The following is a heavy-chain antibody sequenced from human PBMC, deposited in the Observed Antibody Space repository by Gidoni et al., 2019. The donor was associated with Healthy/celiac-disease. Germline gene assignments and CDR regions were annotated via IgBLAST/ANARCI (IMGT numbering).Heavy chain of an antibody. D-gene: IGHD6-13*01. CDR2: ISWNSGSI. J-gene: IGHJ4*02. V-gene: IGHV3-9*01. CDR1: GFTFADYA. CDR3: AKDMGYSSSNLFDY. Sequence: EVQLVESGGGLVQPGRSLRLSCAASGFTFADYAMHWVRQAPGKGLEWVSGISWNSGSIGYADSVKGRFTISRDNAKNSLYLQMNSLRAEDTALYYCAKDMGYSSSNLFDYWGQGTLVTVSS.